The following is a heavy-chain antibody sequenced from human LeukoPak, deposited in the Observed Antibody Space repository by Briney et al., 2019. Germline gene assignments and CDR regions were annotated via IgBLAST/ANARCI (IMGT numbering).Heavy chain of an antibody. CDR1: GGSISSGYC. CDR2: ICHSGTT. D-gene: IGHD6-13*01. CDR3: ARWYSRTWHIDY. J-gene: IGHJ4*02. Sequence: SQTLSFTCTVSGGSISSGYCWGWIRPPPGKGLEWIGSICHSGTTYYNPSLKSRVTISVDTSKNQFSLKLSSVTAADTAVYYCARWYSRTWHIDYWGQGTLVTVSS. V-gene: IGHV4-38-2*02.